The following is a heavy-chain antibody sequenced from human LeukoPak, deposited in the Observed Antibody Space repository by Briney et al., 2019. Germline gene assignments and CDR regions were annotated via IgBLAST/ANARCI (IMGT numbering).Heavy chain of an antibody. D-gene: IGHD3-10*01. CDR1: GFTFSGSA. CDR2: IRSKANSYAT. Sequence: PGGSLRLSCAASGFTFSGSAMHWVRQASGKGLEWVGRIRSKANSYATAYAASVEGSFTISRDDSKNTAYLQMNSLKTEDTAVYYCTRSWAYYYGSGSDYWGQGTLVTVSS. V-gene: IGHV3-73*01. CDR3: TRSWAYYYGSGSDY. J-gene: IGHJ4*02.